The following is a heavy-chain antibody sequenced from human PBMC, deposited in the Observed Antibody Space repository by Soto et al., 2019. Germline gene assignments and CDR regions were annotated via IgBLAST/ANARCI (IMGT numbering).Heavy chain of an antibody. CDR2: IYYSGST. J-gene: IGHJ6*02. CDR1: GGSVSSGSYY. CDR3: ARERKSFGEFSDVSLTWSYYYGMDV. V-gene: IGHV4-61*01. Sequence: SETLSLTCTVSGGSVSSGSYYWSWIRQPPGKGLEWIGYIYYSGSTNYNPSLRSRVTMAVDTSKNQFSLKLSSVTAADTAVYYCARERKSFGEFSDVSLTWSYYYGMDVWGQGTTVTSP. D-gene: IGHD3-3*01.